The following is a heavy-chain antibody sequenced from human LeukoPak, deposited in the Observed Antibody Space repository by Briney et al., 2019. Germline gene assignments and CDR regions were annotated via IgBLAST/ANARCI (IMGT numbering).Heavy chain of an antibody. V-gene: IGHV3-23*01. J-gene: IGHJ3*02. D-gene: IGHD3-9*01. CDR3: ERGYDILTGYYTAFDI. CDR2: ISGSGGST. CDR1: GFTFSSYA. Sequence: GSLRLSCAASGFTFSSYAMSWVRQAPAKGLEWVSAISGSGGSTYYADSVKGRFTISRDNSKNTLYLQMNSLRAEDTVVYYCERGYDILTGYYTAFDIWGQGTMVTVSS.